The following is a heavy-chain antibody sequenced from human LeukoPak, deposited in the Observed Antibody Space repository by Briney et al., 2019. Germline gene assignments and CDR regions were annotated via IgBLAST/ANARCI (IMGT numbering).Heavy chain of an antibody. CDR2: ISSSSSYI. CDR1: GFTFSSYI. Sequence: GGSLRLSCAASGFTFSSYIMNWVRQAPGKGLEWVSSISSSSSYIYYSDSVKGRFAISRDNAKNSLYLQMNSLRAEDTAVYYCARGEQYSSGFDYWGQGTLVTVSS. CDR3: ARGEQYSSGFDY. D-gene: IGHD6-19*01. V-gene: IGHV3-21*01. J-gene: IGHJ4*02.